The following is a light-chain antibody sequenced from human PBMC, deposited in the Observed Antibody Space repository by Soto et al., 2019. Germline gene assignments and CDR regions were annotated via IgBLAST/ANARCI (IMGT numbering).Light chain of an antibody. CDR1: DDINIY. V-gene: IGKV1-39*01. J-gene: IGKJ2*01. CDR2: GAS. Sequence: DIQLTQSPSTLSASVGDRVTITCQASDDINIYLNWYQQKPGKAPQVLIYGASSLQSGVPSRFSGSGSGTDFTLTISSLQPEDFATYYCQQSSSPPRTFGQGTKLEIK. CDR3: QQSSSPPRT.